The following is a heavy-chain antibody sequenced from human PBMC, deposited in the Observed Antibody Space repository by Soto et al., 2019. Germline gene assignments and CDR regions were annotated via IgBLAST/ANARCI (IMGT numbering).Heavy chain of an antibody. D-gene: IGHD6-19*01. CDR3: ARSLGWYAIDY. CDR2: MSHIGSV. Sequence: QVLLQESGPGLVQPSGTLSLSCVVSGVSIGSNYYWGWVRQPPGKGLERLGDMSHIGSVNYNPSLKRPVTISRDKSQKQFSLKLNSVTAADTAVYYCARSLGWYAIDYWGQGTRVIVSS. V-gene: IGHV4-4*02. CDR1: GVSIGSNYY. J-gene: IGHJ4*02.